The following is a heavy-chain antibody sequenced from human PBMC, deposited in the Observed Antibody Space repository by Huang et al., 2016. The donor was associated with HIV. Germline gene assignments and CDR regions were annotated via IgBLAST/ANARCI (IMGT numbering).Heavy chain of an antibody. J-gene: IGHJ3*02. CDR1: GGSFSGYY. CDR3: ARGPDYYDSSGREAFDI. D-gene: IGHD3-22*01. CDR2: INHSGST. Sequence: QVQLQQWGAGLLKPSETLSLTCAVYGGSFSGYYWSWIRQPPGKGLEWFGEINHSGSTNYHPSRKRRVTISVDTSKTQFSLKLNSVTAADTAVYYCARGPDYYDSSGREAFDIWGQGTMVTVSS. V-gene: IGHV4-34*01.